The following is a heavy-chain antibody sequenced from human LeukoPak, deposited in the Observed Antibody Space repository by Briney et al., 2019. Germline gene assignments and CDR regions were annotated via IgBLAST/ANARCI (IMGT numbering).Heavy chain of an antibody. CDR3: ARGALDYFDY. J-gene: IGHJ4*02. CDR2: IYYSGST. CDR1: GGSISSYY. V-gene: IGHV4-59*01. Sequence: SETLSLTCTVSGGSISSYYWSWIRQPPGKGLEWIGYIYYSGSTNYNPSLKSRVTISVDTSKNQFSLRLSSVTAADTAVYYCARGALDYFDYWGQGTLVTVSS.